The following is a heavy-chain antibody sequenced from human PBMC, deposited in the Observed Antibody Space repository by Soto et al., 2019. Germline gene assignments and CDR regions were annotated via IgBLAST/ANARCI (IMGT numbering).Heavy chain of an antibody. V-gene: IGHV4-59*01. CDR2: IYYSGST. CDR1: GGSISSYY. D-gene: IGHD3-10*01. CDR3: ARDRQRGKAGMDV. J-gene: IGHJ6*02. Sequence: SETLSLTCTVSGGSISSYYWSWIRQPPGKGLEWIGYIYYSGSTNYNPSLKSRVTISVDTSKNQFSLKLSSVTAADAAVYYCARDRQRGKAGMDVWGQGTTVTVSS.